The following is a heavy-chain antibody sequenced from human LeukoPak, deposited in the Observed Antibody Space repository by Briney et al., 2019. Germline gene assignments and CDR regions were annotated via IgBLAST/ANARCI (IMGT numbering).Heavy chain of an antibody. Sequence: PGGSLRLSCAASGFTFRSYGMHWVRQAPGKGLEWVAVISYDGSNKYYADSVKGRFTISRDNSKNTLYLQMNSLRAEDTAVYYCATQGGELITYWGQGTLVTVSS. J-gene: IGHJ4*02. CDR2: ISYDGSNK. CDR1: GFTFRSYG. D-gene: IGHD1-26*01. V-gene: IGHV3-30*03. CDR3: ATQGGELITY.